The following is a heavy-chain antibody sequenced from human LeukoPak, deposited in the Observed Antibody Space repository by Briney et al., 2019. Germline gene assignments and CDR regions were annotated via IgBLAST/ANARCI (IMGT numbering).Heavy chain of an antibody. CDR2: ITNTPNNYKT. V-gene: IGHV3-72*01. D-gene: IGHD6-13*01. CDR1: GFTFTDHY. J-gene: IGHJ4*02. Sequence: PGGSLRLSCAASGFTFTDHYMDWVRQVPGKGLEWVGRITNTPNNYKTQYAASVKGRFTISRDDSKNSLYLQKNSLKTEDTAIYYCARDTATALDYWGQGTLVTVSS. CDR3: ARDTATALDY.